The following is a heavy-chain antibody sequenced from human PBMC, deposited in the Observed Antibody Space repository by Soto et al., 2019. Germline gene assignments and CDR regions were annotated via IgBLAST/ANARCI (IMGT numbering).Heavy chain of an antibody. Sequence: GESLKISCKGSGYSFTSYWIGWVRQMPGKGLEWMGIIYPGDSDTRYSPSFQGQVTISADKSISTAYLQWSSLKASDTAMYYCARTPINYYDSSGYYLGRFDPWGQGTLVTVSS. V-gene: IGHV5-51*01. CDR2: IYPGDSDT. J-gene: IGHJ5*02. CDR3: ARTPINYYDSSGYYLGRFDP. CDR1: GYSFTSYW. D-gene: IGHD3-22*01.